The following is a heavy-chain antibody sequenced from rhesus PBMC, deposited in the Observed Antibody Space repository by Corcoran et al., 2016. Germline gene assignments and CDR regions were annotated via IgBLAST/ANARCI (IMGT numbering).Heavy chain of an antibody. D-gene: IGHD6-31*01. Sequence: QVQLQESGPGVVKPSETLSLTCAVSGGSISDSYRWSWIRQPPGKGLEWIGYIYGSSTSTNYNPSLKSRVTISKETSKNQFSLKLSSVTAADTAVYYCARIYSSGPDYWGQGVLVTVSS. CDR2: IYGSSTST. J-gene: IGHJ4*01. CDR3: ARIYSSGPDY. V-gene: IGHV4S10*01. CDR1: GGSISDSYR.